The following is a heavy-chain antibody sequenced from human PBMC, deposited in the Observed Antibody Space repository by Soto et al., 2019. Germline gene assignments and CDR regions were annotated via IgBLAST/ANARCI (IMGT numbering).Heavy chain of an antibody. V-gene: IGHV3-23*01. CDR3: AEIDRYLASSSPSPGYYYYGLDV. J-gene: IGHJ6*04. D-gene: IGHD6-6*01. CDR1: GFTFSSYA. Sequence: HPGGSLRLSCAASGFTFSSYAMSWVRQAPGKGLEWVSAISGSGGSTYYADSVKGRFTISRDNSKNTLYLQMNSLRAEDTAVYYCAEIDRYLASSSPSPGYYYYGLDVWGKGTTVTVSS. CDR2: ISGSGGST.